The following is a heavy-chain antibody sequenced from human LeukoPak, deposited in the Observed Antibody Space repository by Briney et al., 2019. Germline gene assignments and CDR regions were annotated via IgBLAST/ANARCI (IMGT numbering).Heavy chain of an antibody. D-gene: IGHD5-24*01. CDR2: IYYSGST. CDR3: ARARDGYNTD. J-gene: IGHJ4*02. Sequence: PSETLSLTCTVSGGSISSYYSSWIRQPPRKGLEWIGYIYYSGSTNYNPSLKSRVTISVDTSKNQCSLKLSSVTAADTAVYYCARARDGYNTDWGQETLVTVSS. V-gene: IGHV4-59*01. CDR1: GGSISSYY.